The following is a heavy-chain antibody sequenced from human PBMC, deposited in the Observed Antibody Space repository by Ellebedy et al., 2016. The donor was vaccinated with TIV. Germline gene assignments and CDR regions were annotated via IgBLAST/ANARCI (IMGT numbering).Heavy chain of an antibody. CDR1: GFTLGDYA. CDR2: IRSKAYGGKT. CDR3: SRDLNWEAWFNT. V-gene: IGHV3-49*03. Sequence: GESLKISCTGSGFTLGDYAMSWFRQAPGKGLEWVGFIRSKAYGGKTEYAASVKGRFTISRDDSKSIAYLQMNSMKSEDTAVYYCSRDLNWEAWFNTWGQGTLVTVSS. J-gene: IGHJ5*02. D-gene: IGHD3/OR15-3a*01.